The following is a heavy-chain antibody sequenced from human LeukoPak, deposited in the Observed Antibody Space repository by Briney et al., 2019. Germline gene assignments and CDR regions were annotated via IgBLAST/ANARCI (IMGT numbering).Heavy chain of an antibody. J-gene: IGHJ3*02. CDR1: GGSFSGYY. D-gene: IGHD3-10*01. CDR3: AREVYYGSGSYYLRAFDI. Sequence: SETLSLTCAVYGGSFSGYYWSWIRQPPGKGLEWIGEINHSGSTNYNPSLKSRVTISVDTSKNQFSLKLSSVTAADTAVYYCAREVYYGSGSYYLRAFDIWGQGTMVTVSS. CDR2: INHSGST. V-gene: IGHV4-34*01.